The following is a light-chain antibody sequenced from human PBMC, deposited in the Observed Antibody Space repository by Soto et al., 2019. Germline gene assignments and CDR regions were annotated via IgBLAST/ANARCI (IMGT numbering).Light chain of an antibody. CDR1: QNINSL. Sequence: DIQMTQSPSTLSASVGDRVTITCRTSQNINSLLSWYQQKPGQAPKLLIYKATRLDNGVPSRFSGSGSGTEFTLTISSLQPDDFATYYCQRYNTPFGGGTKVEI. J-gene: IGKJ4*01. V-gene: IGKV1-5*03. CDR2: KAT. CDR3: QRYNTP.